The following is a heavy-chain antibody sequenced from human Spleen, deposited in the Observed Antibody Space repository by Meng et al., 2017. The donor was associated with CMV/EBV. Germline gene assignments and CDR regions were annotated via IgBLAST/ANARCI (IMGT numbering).Heavy chain of an antibody. J-gene: IGHJ5*02. V-gene: IGHV1-18*01. CDR1: GYTFKFYG. CDR3: AREGASYYDFWSGYWGPHPPNWFDP. Sequence: ASVKVSCKASGYTFKFYGITWVRQAPGQGLEWMGWINPYNGDTNSAQKLQDRFTMTSDASASTAYMELRSLRSDDTAVYYCAREGASYYDFWSGYWGPHPPNWFDPWGQGTLVTVSS. D-gene: IGHD3-3*01. CDR2: INPYNGDT.